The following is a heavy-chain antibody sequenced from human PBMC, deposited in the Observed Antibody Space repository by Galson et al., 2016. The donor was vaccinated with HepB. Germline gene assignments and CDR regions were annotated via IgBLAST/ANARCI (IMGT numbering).Heavy chain of an antibody. J-gene: IGHJ4*02. CDR1: GITFSDYG. V-gene: IGHV3-21*01. CDR2: ISGSSVYT. Sequence: SLRLSCAVSGITFSDYGMTWVRQAPGKGLEWVASISGSSVYTHYAESVKGRFTISRDNAKNSLHLQMNSLSVEDTAVYYCARDWTKNYDRSGHVTVKEYWGQGTLVAVSS. D-gene: IGHD3-22*01. CDR3: ARDWTKNYDRSGHVTVKEY.